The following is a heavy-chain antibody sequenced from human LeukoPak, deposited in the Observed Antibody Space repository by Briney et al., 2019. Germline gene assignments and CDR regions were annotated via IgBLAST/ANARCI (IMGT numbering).Heavy chain of an antibody. CDR1: GYTFTTYG. CDR3: ARADIIVVAGSTPVGSGFEY. D-gene: IGHD2-15*01. V-gene: IGHV1-18*01. Sequence: VASLKVSCKTSGYTFTTYGISWLRQAPGQGLEWMGWISAHKGETEYAQKFQGRVTMTREISTSTAYMELQSLTSDDTAVYYCARADIIVVAGSTPVGSGFEYWGQGALITVS. CDR2: ISAHKGET. J-gene: IGHJ4*02.